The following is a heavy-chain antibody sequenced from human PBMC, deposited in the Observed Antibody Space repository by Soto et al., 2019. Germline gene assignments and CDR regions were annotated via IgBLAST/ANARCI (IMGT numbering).Heavy chain of an antibody. CDR2: IYHSGST. J-gene: IGHJ5*02. CDR3: ASVLWFGELFSWFDP. V-gene: IGHV4-4*02. CDR1: GGSISSSNW. Sequence: SETLSLTCAVSGGSISSSNWWSWVRQPPGKGLEWIGEIYHSGSTNYNPSLKSRVTISVDKSKNQFSLKLSSVTAADTAVYYCASVLWFGELFSWFDPWGQGTLVTVSS. D-gene: IGHD3-10*01.